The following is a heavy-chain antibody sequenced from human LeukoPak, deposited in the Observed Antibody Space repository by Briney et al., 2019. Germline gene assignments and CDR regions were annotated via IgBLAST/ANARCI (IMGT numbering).Heavy chain of an antibody. J-gene: IGHJ4*02. D-gene: IGHD2-15*01. CDR1: GGSISSSSYY. Sequence: PSETLSLTCTVSGGSISSSSYYWVWIRQPPGKGLEWIGSIYYSGSTYYNPSLKSRVTISVDTSKNQFSLKLSSVTAADTAVYYCASLASYTPFHCSGGSCYFDYWGQGTLVTVSS. CDR2: IYYSGST. V-gene: IGHV4-39*01. CDR3: ASLASYTPFHCSGGSCYFDY.